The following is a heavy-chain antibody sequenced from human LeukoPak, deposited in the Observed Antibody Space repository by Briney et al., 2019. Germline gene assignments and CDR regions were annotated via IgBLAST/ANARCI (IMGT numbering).Heavy chain of an antibody. V-gene: IGHV3-30-3*01. CDR3: ARDKIWGEDYFDY. CDR2: ISYDGSSK. Sequence: GGSLRLSCAASGFSFSTYAMHWVRQAPGKGLEWVAVISYDGSSKYYADSVKGRFTISRDNSKNTLYLQMNSLRAEDTAVYYCARDKIWGEDYFDYWGQGTLVTVSS. J-gene: IGHJ4*02. D-gene: IGHD3-16*01. CDR1: GFSFSTYA.